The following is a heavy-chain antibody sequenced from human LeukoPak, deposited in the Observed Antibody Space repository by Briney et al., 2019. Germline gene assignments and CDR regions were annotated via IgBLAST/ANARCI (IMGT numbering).Heavy chain of an antibody. CDR1: GFTFSSYW. Sequence: PGGSLRLSCAASGFTFSSYWMHWVRQAPGKGLVWVSRINSDGSSTSYADSVKGRFTISRDNSKNTLYLQMNSLRAEDTAVYYCAKDVGRRQWLDIDYWGQGTLVTVSS. J-gene: IGHJ4*02. CDR2: INSDGSST. CDR3: AKDVGRRQWLDIDY. V-gene: IGHV3-74*01. D-gene: IGHD6-19*01.